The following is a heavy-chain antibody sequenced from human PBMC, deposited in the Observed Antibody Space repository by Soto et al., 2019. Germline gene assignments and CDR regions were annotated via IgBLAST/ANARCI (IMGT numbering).Heavy chain of an antibody. CDR1: GGSISSYY. CDR3: ARGGPPIMLFGVVMSWFDP. J-gene: IGHJ5*02. V-gene: IGHV4-59*01. D-gene: IGHD3-3*01. CDR2: IYYSGST. Sequence: SETLSLTCTVSGGSISSYYWSWIRQPPGKGLEWIGYIYYSGSTNYNPSLKSRVTISVDTSKNQFSLKLTSVTAADTAVYYCARGGPPIMLFGVVMSWFDPWGQGTLVTVSS.